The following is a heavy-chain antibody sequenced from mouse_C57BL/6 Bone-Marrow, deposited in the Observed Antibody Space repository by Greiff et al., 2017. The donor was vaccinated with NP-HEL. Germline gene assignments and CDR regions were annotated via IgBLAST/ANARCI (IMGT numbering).Heavy chain of an antibody. CDR3: AGPYGSSCGNYCAMDF. Sequence: QVQLQQPGAELVMPGASVKLSCKASGYTFTSYWMHWVKQRPGQGLEWIGEIDPSDSDTNYNQKFKGKSTLTVDKSSSTAYMQLSSLTSEDSAVYYCAGPYGSSCGNYCAMDFYGQGTSVTVSS. D-gene: IGHD1-1*01. CDR2: IDPSDSDT. J-gene: IGHJ4*01. V-gene: IGHV1-69*01. CDR1: GYTFTSYW.